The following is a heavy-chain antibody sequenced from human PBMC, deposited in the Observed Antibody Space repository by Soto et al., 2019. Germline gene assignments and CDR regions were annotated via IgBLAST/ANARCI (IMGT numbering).Heavy chain of an antibody. D-gene: IGHD6-13*01. CDR3: AKPFGSNWLLDY. J-gene: IGHJ4*02. V-gene: IGHV3-23*01. CDR1: GFTFSDYA. CDR2: MSGRGGSV. Sequence: EVQLLESGGGLVQPGGSLRLSCAGSGFTFSDYAISWVRQAPGKGLEWVSAMSGRGGSVYYADSVKGRFSISRENSKNTVYLQMSSLRGEDTAIYYCAKPFGSNWLLDYWGRGTLVTVSS.